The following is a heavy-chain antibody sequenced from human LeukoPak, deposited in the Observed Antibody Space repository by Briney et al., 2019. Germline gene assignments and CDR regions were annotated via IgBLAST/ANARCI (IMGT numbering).Heavy chain of an antibody. CDR3: XXXXXXXTRPTAPDY. Sequence: GGSLRLSCEASGFIFSGYDMSWFRQAPGKGLEYVSSLSENERVAFFANSVKGRFTISRDDSKSTLYLQMGSLTTEDTAVYYXXXXXXXXTRPTAPDYWGQGTLVTVSS. V-gene: IGHV3-64*01. CDR2: LSENERVA. J-gene: IGHJ4*02. CDR1: GFIFSGYD. D-gene: IGHD2-21*02.